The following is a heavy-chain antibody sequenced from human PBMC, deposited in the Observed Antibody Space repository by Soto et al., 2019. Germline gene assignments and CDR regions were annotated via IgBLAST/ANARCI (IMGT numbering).Heavy chain of an antibody. CDR3: AKGCNTPYCFFLVN. CDR2: ISDDGNHK. Sequence: QVHLVESGGGVVQPGRSLRLSCAASGFTFNNCGMHWVRQAPGKGLEWVAIISDDGNHKNYVDSVKGRFTISRDNSKNRLYLQMDSLRPEDTAVHFCAKGCNTPYCFFLVNWGPGTLVTVSS. CDR1: GFTFNNCG. V-gene: IGHV3-30*18. J-gene: IGHJ4*02. D-gene: IGHD2-21*02.